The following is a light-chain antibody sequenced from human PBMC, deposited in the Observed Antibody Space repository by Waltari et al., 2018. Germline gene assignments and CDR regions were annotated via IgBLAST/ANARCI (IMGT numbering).Light chain of an antibody. J-gene: IGLJ3*02. V-gene: IGLV1-40*01. CDR3: QSYDSLSGSM. Sequence: QSVLTQPPSVSGAPGQRVTISCTGSSSNLRAGYDVHWYQHLPGKVPKLLIYGTSARPSGVPLRFSGSKSGTSAYLAITGLQAEDEATYYCQSYDSLSGSMFGGGTKLTVL. CDR1: SSNLRAGYD. CDR2: GTS.